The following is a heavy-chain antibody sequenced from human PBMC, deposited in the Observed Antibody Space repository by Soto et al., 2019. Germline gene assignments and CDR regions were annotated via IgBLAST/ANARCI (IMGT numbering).Heavy chain of an antibody. CDR3: ARHEGRNGRYFEDY. CDR1: GFSFTSYW. D-gene: IGHD2-15*01. J-gene: IGHJ4*02. V-gene: IGHV5-51*01. Sequence: EVQLEQSGAEVKKPGESLKISCKISGFSFTSYWIGWVRQINGKGLEWMGIIYPGDFDTRYSPTFQGQVTISADKSTRTAYLQWSSRKASDTAMYYCARHEGRNGRYFEDYWGQGTLVTVS. CDR2: IYPGDFDT.